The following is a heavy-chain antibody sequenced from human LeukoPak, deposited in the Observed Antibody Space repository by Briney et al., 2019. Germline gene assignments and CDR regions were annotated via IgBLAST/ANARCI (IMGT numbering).Heavy chain of an antibody. CDR3: ARGDSTTVTAFDY. V-gene: IGHV4-34*01. Sequence: SETLSLTCAVYSGSLSGYYWSWIRQPPGKGLEWIGEINQSGSTNYNPSLKSRVTMSVDASKNQFSLKLSSVSASDTAVYYCARGDSTTVTAFDYWGQGTLVTVSS. CDR1: SGSLSGYY. J-gene: IGHJ4*02. CDR2: INQSGST. D-gene: IGHD4-17*01.